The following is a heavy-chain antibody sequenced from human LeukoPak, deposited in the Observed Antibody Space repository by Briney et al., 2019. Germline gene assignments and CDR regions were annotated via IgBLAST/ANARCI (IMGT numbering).Heavy chain of an antibody. CDR2: IHQTGST. CDR1: GGSISSSHW. CDR3: ASSDYYRLDH. D-gene: IGHD6-25*01. Sequence: SETLSLTCAVSGGSISSSHWWSWVPQPPGKGLEWIGEIHQTGSTNYNPSLRSRGSISLDKAKNQFTLNRNSVTAADTAVYYCASSDYYRLDHWGQGILVTVSS. V-gene: IGHV4-4*02. J-gene: IGHJ4*02.